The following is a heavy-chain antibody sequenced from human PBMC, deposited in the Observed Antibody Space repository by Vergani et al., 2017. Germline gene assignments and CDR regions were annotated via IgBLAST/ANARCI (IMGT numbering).Heavy chain of an antibody. J-gene: IGHJ4*02. V-gene: IGHV4-39*07. CDR3: ARRRGYSYDRPFDY. CDR2: IYYSGST. Sequence: QLQLQESGPGLVKPSETLSLTCTVSGGSISSSSYYWGWIRQPPGKGLEWIGSIYYSGSTYYNPSLKSRVTISVDTSKNQFSLKLSSVTAADTAVYYCARRRGYSYDRPFDYWGQGTLVTVSS. CDR1: GGSISSSSYY. D-gene: IGHD5-18*01.